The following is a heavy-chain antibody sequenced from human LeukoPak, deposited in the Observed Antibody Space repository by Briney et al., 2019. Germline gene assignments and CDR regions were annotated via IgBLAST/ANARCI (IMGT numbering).Heavy chain of an antibody. CDR1: GGSFSGYY. D-gene: IGHD2-8*01. V-gene: IGHV4-34*01. CDR3: ARAVGESGGMVYVDY. Sequence: PSETLSLTCAVYGGSFSGYYWSWIRQPPGKGLEWIGEINHSGSTNYNPSLKSRVTISVDTSKNQFPLKLSSVTAADTAVYYCARAVGESGGMVYVDYWGQGTLVTVSS. J-gene: IGHJ4*02. CDR2: INHSGST.